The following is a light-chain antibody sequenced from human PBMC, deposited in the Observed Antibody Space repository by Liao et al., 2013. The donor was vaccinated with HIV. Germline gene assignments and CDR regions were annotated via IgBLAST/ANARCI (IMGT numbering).Light chain of an antibody. Sequence: SYELTQPPSVSVAPGKTARITCGGNNIASKSVHWYQQKPGQAPVLVIYYDSDRPSGIPERFSGSNSGNTATLTITRVEAGDEADYYCQAWDSSTHVVFGGGTKLTVL. V-gene: IGLV3-21*01. CDR1: NIASKS. J-gene: IGLJ3*02. CDR3: QAWDSSTHVV. CDR2: YDS.